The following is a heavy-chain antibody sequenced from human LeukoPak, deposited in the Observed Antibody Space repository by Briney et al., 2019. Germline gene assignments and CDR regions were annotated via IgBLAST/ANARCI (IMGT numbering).Heavy chain of an antibody. Sequence: ASVKVSCKASGYTFTSYGISWVRQAPGQGLEWMGWISAYNGNTNYAQKLQGRVTMTTDTSTSTAYMELRSLRSDDTAVYYCARDRGEQPPPTYFDYWGQGTLVTVSS. D-gene: IGHD1-26*01. V-gene: IGHV1-18*01. CDR1: GYTFTSYG. CDR2: ISAYNGNT. CDR3: ARDRGEQPPPTYFDY. J-gene: IGHJ4*02.